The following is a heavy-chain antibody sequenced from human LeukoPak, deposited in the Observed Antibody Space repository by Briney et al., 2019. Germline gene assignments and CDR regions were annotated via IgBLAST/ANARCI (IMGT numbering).Heavy chain of an antibody. J-gene: IGHJ4*02. CDR1: GGSISSYY. Sequence: SETLSLTCTVSGGSISSYYWSWIRQPPGKGLEWIGYIYYSGRTNYNPSLKSRVTISVDTSKNQFSLKLSSVTAADTAVYYCARDFGGYSYGTFDYWGQGTLVTVSS. CDR2: IYYSGRT. V-gene: IGHV4-59*01. CDR3: ARDFGGYSYGTFDY. D-gene: IGHD5-18*01.